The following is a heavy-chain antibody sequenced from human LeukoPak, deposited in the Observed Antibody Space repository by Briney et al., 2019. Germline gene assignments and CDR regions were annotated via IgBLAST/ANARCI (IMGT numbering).Heavy chain of an antibody. J-gene: IGHJ5*02. Sequence: GESLKISCKGSGYRFSVYWIAWVRQMPGKGLEWMGIIYPGDSDTRYSPSFEGQITISADKSINTAYLQWSSLKASDTAMFYCARLYNWNQGWFDPWGQGTLVTVSS. CDR2: IYPGDSDT. V-gene: IGHV5-51*01. D-gene: IGHD1-20*01. CDR3: ARLYNWNQGWFDP. CDR1: GYRFSVYW.